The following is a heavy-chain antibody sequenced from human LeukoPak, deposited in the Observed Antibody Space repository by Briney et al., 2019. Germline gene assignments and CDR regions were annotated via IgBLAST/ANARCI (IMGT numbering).Heavy chain of an antibody. CDR3: ATDQRYAFDY. D-gene: IGHD3-9*01. Sequence: RRTPRLSPATSPFSFPDYPMNWVPPAPGKGPERLSNIRTTAEGAKYAYYAGSVKGRVTISRDDGKNTLYLHMNRLRDDDTAVYYCATDQRYAFDYWGQGILVTVSS. CDR2: IRTTAEGAKYA. CDR1: PFSFPDYP. V-gene: IGHV3-48*02. J-gene: IGHJ4*02.